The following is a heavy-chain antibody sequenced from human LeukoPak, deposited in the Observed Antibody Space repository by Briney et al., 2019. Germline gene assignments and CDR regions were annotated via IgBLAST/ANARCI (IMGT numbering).Heavy chain of an antibody. CDR2: IYHSGST. V-gene: IGHV4-4*02. CDR3: ASLGRRATTVDY. Sequence: SGTLSLTCAVSGGSISSSNWWSWVRQPPGKGLEWIGEIYHSGSTNCNPSLKSRVTISVDKSKNQFSLKLSSVTAADTAVYYCASLGRRATTVDYWGQGTLVTVSS. D-gene: IGHD1-26*01. CDR1: GGSISSSNW. J-gene: IGHJ4*02.